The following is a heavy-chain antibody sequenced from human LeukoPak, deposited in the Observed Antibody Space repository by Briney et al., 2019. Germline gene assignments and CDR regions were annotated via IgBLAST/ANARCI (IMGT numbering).Heavy chain of an antibody. CDR1: GYSFTAVY. CDR3: ARDGEYGTGSYYRGCFDY. V-gene: IGHV1-2*02. Sequence: ASLWLSCTASGYSFTAVYIHWGRHAPRQRLEWRVGNHHRSGETNYAYKLHDTANMSGDTSISTTYMDLGSLGSDDTAVYYCARDGEYGTGSYYRGCFDYWGQGTLVTVSS. J-gene: IGHJ4*02. D-gene: IGHD3-10*01. CDR2: NHHRSGET.